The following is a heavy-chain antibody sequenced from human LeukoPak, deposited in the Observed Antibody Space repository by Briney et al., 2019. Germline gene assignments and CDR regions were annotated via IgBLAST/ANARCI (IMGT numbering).Heavy chain of an antibody. CDR1: GGSFSGYY. CDR2: INHSGST. D-gene: IGHD2-15*01. J-gene: IGHJ3*02. Sequence: PSETLSLTCAVYGGSFSGYYWSWIRQPPGKGLEWIGEINHSGSTNYNPSLKSRVTISVDTPKNQFSLKLSSVTAADTAVYYCARLLVVVAATTYDAFDIWGQGTMVTVSS. CDR3: ARLLVVVAATTYDAFDI. V-gene: IGHV4-34*01.